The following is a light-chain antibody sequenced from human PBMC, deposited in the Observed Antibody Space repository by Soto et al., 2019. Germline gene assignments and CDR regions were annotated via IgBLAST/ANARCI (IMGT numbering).Light chain of an antibody. V-gene: IGLV1-44*01. Sequence: QSVLTQPPSASGTPGQRVTISCSGRSSNIGSNPVNWYQQLPGTAPKLLIYSNNQGPSGVPDRFSGSKYGTSASLAISGLQSDDEADCYCAAWDDSLNGYVSGARRKVTIL. CDR1: SSNIGSNP. J-gene: IGLJ1*01. CDR3: AAWDDSLNGYV. CDR2: SNN.